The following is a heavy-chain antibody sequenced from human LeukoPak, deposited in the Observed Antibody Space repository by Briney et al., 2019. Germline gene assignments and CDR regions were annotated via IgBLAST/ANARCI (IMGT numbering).Heavy chain of an antibody. V-gene: IGHV1-46*01. CDR1: GYTFTSYY. Sequence: GASVKVSCKASGYTFTSYYMHWVRQAPGQGLEWMGIINPSGGSTSYAQKFQGRVTMTEDTSTDTAYMELSSLRSEDTAVYYCATYTRDSSGYSPTDYWGQGTLVTVSS. J-gene: IGHJ4*02. CDR2: INPSGGST. D-gene: IGHD3-22*01. CDR3: ATYTRDSSGYSPTDY.